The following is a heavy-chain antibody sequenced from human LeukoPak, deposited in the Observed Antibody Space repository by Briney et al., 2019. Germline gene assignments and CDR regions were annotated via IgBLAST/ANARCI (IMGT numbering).Heavy chain of an antibody. V-gene: IGHV3-23*01. CDR3: ARDIEDGELISDY. D-gene: IGHD4-17*01. Sequence: PGGSLRLSCAGSGFTFRTYDMSWVRQAPGKGLEWGSGISGGGYGSYYADSVKGRFTISRDNSKNTLYLQMNSLRAEDTAVYYCARDIEDGELISDYWGQGTLVTVSS. CDR1: GFTFRTYD. J-gene: IGHJ4*02. CDR2: ISGGGYGS.